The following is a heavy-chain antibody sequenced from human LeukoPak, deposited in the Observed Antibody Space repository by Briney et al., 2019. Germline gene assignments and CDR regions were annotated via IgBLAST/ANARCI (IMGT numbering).Heavy chain of an antibody. D-gene: IGHD6-13*01. CDR2: ISGSSSFI. V-gene: IGHV3-21*01. CDR1: GFTLSPYT. CDR3: ARDAGGIAAAGHFDY. J-gene: IGHJ4*02. Sequence: GGSLRLSCAASGFTLSPYTMNWVRQAPGEGLEWVSSISGSSSFIYYADSVKGRITISRDNARNSVFLQMNSLRAEDTAVYYCARDAGGIAAAGHFDYWGQGTLVSVSS.